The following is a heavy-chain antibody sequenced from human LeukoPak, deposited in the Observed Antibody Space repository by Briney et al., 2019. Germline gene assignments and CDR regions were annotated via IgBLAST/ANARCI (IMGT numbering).Heavy chain of an antibody. CDR3: ARDRSSYEYYFDH. CDR1: GFTFSTYG. CDR2: ISYDGSNK. V-gene: IGHV3-30*03. J-gene: IGHJ4*02. D-gene: IGHD5-12*01. Sequence: PGRSLRLSCAASGFTFSTYGMHWVRQAPGKGLEWVAVISYDGSNKYYADSVKGRFTISRDNSKNTLYLQMNSLGAEDTAVFYCARDRSSYEYYFDHWGQGTLVTVSS.